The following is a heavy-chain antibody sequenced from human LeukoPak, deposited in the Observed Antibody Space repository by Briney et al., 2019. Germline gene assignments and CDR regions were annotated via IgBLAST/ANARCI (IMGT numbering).Heavy chain of an antibody. CDR3: ARLTGTTGFDC. CDR2: VKQDGSET. V-gene: IGHV3-7*01. Sequence: GGSLRLSCAGSGFPFSSYWMSWVRQAPGKGLEWVANVKQDGSETYFVDSVKGRFTISRDNAKNSLYLQMSSLRAEDTAVYYCARLTGTTGFDCWGQGTLVTVSS. CDR1: GFPFSSYW. D-gene: IGHD1-1*01. J-gene: IGHJ4*02.